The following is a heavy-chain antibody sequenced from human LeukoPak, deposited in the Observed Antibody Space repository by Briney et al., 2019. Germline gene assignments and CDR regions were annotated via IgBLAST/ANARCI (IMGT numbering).Heavy chain of an antibody. J-gene: IGHJ4*02. D-gene: IGHD6-19*01. Sequence: SVKVSCKASGGTFSIYAISWVRQAPGQGLEWMGGIIPIFGTANYAQKFQGRVTITTDESTSTAYMELSSLRSEDTAVYYCARSSWYSSGWYENFDYWGQGTLVTLSS. CDR2: IIPIFGTA. CDR1: GGTFSIYA. V-gene: IGHV1-69*05. CDR3: ARSSWYSSGWYENFDY.